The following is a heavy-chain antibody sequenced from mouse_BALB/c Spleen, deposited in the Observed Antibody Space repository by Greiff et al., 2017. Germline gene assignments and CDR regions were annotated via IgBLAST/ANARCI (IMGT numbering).Heavy chain of an antibody. CDR2: ISYSGST. CDR3: ARSSYYYGSSYYAMDY. Sequence: VQLKESGPSLVKPSQTLSLTCSVTGDSITSGYWNWIRKFPGNKLEYMGYISYSGSTYYNPSLKSRISITRDTSKNQYYLQLNSVTTEDTATYYCARSSYYYGSSYYAMDYWGQGTTLTVSS. V-gene: IGHV3-8*02. CDR1: GDSITSGY. J-gene: IGHJ4*01. D-gene: IGHD1-1*01.